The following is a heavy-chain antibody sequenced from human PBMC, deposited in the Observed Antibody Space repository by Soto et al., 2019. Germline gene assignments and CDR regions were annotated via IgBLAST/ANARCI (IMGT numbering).Heavy chain of an antibody. Sequence: GGSLRLSCAASGFTVSSNYMSWVRQAPGKGLEWVSVIYSGGSTYYADSVKGRFTISRDNSKNTLYLQMNSLRAEDTAVYYCARDRGYCSGGSCYGKGEVWFDPWGQGTLVTVSS. CDR2: IYSGGST. V-gene: IGHV3-66*01. CDR1: GFTVSSNY. J-gene: IGHJ5*02. CDR3: ARDRGYCSGGSCYGKGEVWFDP. D-gene: IGHD2-15*01.